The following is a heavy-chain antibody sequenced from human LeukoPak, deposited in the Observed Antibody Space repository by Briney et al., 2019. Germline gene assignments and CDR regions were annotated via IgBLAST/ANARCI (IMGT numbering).Heavy chain of an antibody. Sequence: SDTLSLTCTVSGGSISSYYWSWIRQPPGKGLEWIGYIYYSGSTNYNPSLKSRVTISVDTSKNQFSLKLSSVTAADTTVYYCARDLGYSYGNYYGMDVWGQGTTVTVSS. CDR1: GGSISSYY. CDR3: ARDLGYSYGNYYGMDV. D-gene: IGHD5-18*01. V-gene: IGHV4-59*01. J-gene: IGHJ6*02. CDR2: IYYSGST.